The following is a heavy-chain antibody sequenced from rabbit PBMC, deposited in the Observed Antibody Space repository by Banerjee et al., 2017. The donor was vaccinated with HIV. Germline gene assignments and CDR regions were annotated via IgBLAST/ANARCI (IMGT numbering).Heavy chain of an antibody. CDR3: ARGAVNLSFKL. V-gene: IGHV1S40*01. CDR2: IYPGLSDST. J-gene: IGHJ4*01. D-gene: IGHD4-1*01. Sequence: QSLEESGGDLVKPGASLTLTCKASGFSLSSGHDMCWVRQAPGKGLEWIACIYPGLSDSTNYASWAKGRFTISKTSSTTVTLQMTSLTAADTATYFCARGAVNLSFKLWGQGTLVTVS. CDR1: GFSLSSGHD.